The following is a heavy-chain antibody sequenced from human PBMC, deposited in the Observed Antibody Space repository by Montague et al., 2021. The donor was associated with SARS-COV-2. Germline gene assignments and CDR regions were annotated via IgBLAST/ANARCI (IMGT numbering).Heavy chain of an antibody. Sequence: SETLSLTYTVSGGSISSYYWGWIRQPPGKGLEWIGYIYYSGSTNYNPSLKSRVTISLDTSKNQFSLKLNSVTAADTAVYYCARGSYGLGAFDIWGQGTMVTVSS. CDR2: IYYSGST. V-gene: IGHV4-59*01. CDR1: GGSISSYY. D-gene: IGHD3-16*01. J-gene: IGHJ3*02. CDR3: ARGSYGLGAFDI.